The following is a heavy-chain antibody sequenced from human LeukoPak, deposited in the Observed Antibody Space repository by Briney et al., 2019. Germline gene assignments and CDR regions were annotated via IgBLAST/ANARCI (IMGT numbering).Heavy chain of an antibody. V-gene: IGHV4-59*01. CDR3: ARVPLSYYYDSSGYSKPYYFDY. D-gene: IGHD3-22*01. Sequence: SETLSLTCTVSGGSISSYYWSWIRQPPGKGLEWTGYIYYSGSTNYNPSLKSRVTMSFDTSKDQFSLNLSSVTAADTAVYYCARVPLSYYYDSSGYSKPYYFDYWGQGTLVTVSS. CDR1: GGSISSYY. CDR2: IYYSGST. J-gene: IGHJ4*02.